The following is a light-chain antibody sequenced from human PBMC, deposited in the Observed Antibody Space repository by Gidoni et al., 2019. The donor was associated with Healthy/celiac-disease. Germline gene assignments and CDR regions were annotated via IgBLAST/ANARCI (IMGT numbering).Light chain of an antibody. CDR2: GAS. V-gene: IGKV3-20*01. CDR3: QQCDNSPIT. J-gene: IGKJ5*01. CDR1: QCVSSSY. Sequence: EIVLTQSPGTLSLSPGERATLSCRASQCVSSSYLAWYQQKPGQAPRLLIYGASSRATGIPDRLSGSGSGTDFILNISRLEHEDFAVYYCQQCDNSPITFGQGTRLEIK.